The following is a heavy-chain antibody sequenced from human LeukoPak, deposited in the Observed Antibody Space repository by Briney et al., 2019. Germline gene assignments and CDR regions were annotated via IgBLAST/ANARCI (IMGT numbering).Heavy chain of an antibody. CDR3: ARRGSSWWNWFDP. V-gene: IGHV4-59*08. D-gene: IGHD6-13*01. Sequence: SETLSLTCTVSGGSLSSCYWSWIRQPPGKGLEWIGYIYYSGSTNYNPSLKSRVTISVDTSKNQFSLKLSSVTAADTAVYYCARRGSSWWNWFDPWGQGTLVTVSS. CDR2: IYYSGST. J-gene: IGHJ5*02. CDR1: GGSLSSCY.